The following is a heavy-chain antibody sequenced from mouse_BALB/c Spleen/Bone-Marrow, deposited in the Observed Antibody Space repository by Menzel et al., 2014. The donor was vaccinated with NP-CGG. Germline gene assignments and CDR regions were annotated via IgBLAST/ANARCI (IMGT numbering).Heavy chain of an antibody. D-gene: IGHD1-1*02. J-gene: IGHJ1*01. CDR2: IYPYNGGT. CDR3: ARYGCDWYFDV. Sequence: EVQLQQSGPELVKPGASVKISCKASGYTFTDYNMHWVKQSHGKSLEWIGYIYPYNGGTGYNQKFKSKVTLTVDNSSSTAYMELRTLRSEDSAVYYCARYGCDWYFDVWGEGTTVTVSS. V-gene: IGHV1S29*02. CDR1: GYTFTDYN.